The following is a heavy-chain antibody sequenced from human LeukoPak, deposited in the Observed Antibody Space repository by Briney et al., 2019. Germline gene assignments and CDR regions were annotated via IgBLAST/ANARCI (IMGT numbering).Heavy chain of an antibody. D-gene: IGHD6-19*01. CDR2: IYSGGST. Sequence: RGSLRLSCAASGFTASSNYMSWVRPAPGKGREWVSVIYSGGSTYYADSVKGRFTISRDNSKNTLYLQMNSLRVEDTAVYYCAREGRPQWLEERAYYFDYWGQGTLVTVSS. CDR1: GFTASSNY. CDR3: AREGRPQWLEERAYYFDY. V-gene: IGHV3-53*01. J-gene: IGHJ4*02.